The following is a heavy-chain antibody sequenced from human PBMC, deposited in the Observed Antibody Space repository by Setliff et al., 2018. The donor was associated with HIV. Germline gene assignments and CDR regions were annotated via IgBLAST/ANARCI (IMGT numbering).Heavy chain of an antibody. J-gene: IGHJ4*02. CDR3: ARVGERWLQFYYFDN. V-gene: IGHV4-61*02. D-gene: IGHD5-12*01. CDR2: IHSSGST. Sequence: PSETLSLTCTVSGGSISSGSHYWSWIRQPAGKGLEWIGRIHSSGSTNYNPSLKSRVTTSVDTSKNQFTLKLKSVTAADTAVYYCARVGERWLQFYYFDNWGQGTLVTV. CDR1: GGSISSGSHY.